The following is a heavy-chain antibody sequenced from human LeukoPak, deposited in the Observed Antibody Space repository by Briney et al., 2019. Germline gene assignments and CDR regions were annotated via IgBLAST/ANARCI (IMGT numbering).Heavy chain of an antibody. CDR1: GGSISSSNW. CDR2: IYHSGST. V-gene: IGHV4-4*02. D-gene: IGHD6-13*01. J-gene: IGHJ4*02. CDR3: ASLVAAQYSSSWYAMDY. Sequence: PSETLSLTCTVSGGSISSSNWWSWVRQPPGKGLEWIGEIYHSGSTNYNPSLKSRVTISVDKSKNQFSLKLSSVTAADTAVYYCASLVAAQYSSSWYAMDYWGQGTLVTVSS.